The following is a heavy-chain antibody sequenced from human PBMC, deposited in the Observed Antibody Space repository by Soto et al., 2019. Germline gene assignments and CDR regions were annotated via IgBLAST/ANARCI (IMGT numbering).Heavy chain of an antibody. J-gene: IGHJ6*02. V-gene: IGHV3-30*18. CDR1: GFTFSSYG. CDR2: ISYDGSNK. CDR3: AKEGGSGSYYKEGEYYYGMDV. D-gene: IGHD3-10*01. Sequence: GGSLRLSCAASGFTFSSYGMHWVRQAPGKGLEWVAVISYDGSNKYYADSVKGRFTISRDNSKNTLYLQMNSLRAEDTAVYYCAKEGGSGSYYKEGEYYYGMDVWGQGTTVTVSS.